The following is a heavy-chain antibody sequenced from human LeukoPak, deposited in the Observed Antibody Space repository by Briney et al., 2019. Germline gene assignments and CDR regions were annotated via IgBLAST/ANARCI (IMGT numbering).Heavy chain of an antibody. CDR2: INPNSGGT. V-gene: IGHV1-2*02. Sequence: ASVKVSCKASGYTFTGYYMHWVRQAPGQGLEWMGWINPNSGGTNYAQKFQGRVTMTRDTSISTAYMELSRLRSDDTAVYYCAKDARIVVVIAIQDYWGQGTLVTVSS. CDR1: GYTFTGYY. D-gene: IGHD2-21*01. CDR3: AKDARIVVVIAIQDY. J-gene: IGHJ4*02.